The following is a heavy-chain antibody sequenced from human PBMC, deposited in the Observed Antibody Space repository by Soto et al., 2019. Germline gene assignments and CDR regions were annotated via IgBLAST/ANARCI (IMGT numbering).Heavy chain of an antibody. CDR1: GYTFTSYG. D-gene: IGHD2-2*01. CDR2: ISAYNGNT. V-gene: IGHV1-18*01. J-gene: IGHJ6*02. CDR3: ARVKASPPYYCSYGMDV. Sequence: QVQLVQSGAEVKKPGASVKVSCKASGYTFTSYGISWVRQAPGQGLEWMGWISAYNGNTNYAQKLQGRVTMTTDTSTSTAYMELRSLRSDDTAVYYCARVKASPPYYCSYGMDVCGQGTTVTVSS.